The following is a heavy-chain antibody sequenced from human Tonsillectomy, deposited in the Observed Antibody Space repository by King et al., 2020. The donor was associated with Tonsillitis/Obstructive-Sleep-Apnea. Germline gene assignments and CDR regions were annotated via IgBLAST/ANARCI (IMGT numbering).Heavy chain of an antibody. CDR3: ARHTRQDGDAFDI. CDR2: IYYSGST. D-gene: IGHD2-15*01. Sequence: QLQESGPGLVKPSETLSLTCTVSGGSISSYYWSWIRQPPGKGLEWIGYIYYSGSTNYNPSLKSRVTISVDTSKNQFSLKLSSVTAAATAVYYCARHTRQDGDAFDIWGQGTMVTVSS. J-gene: IGHJ3*02. V-gene: IGHV4-59*08. CDR1: GGSISSYY.